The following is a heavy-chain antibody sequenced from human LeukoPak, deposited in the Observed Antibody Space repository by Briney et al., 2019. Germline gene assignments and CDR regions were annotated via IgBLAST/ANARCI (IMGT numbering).Heavy chain of an antibody. J-gene: IGHJ5*02. CDR1: GFTFSTYG. CDR3: AKDPRYCSSTCCFGA. CDR2: ISYDGSNK. V-gene: IGHV3-30*18. D-gene: IGHD2-2*01. Sequence: PGGSLRLSCVASGFTFSTYGMHWVRQAPGKGLEWVAFISYDGSNKHYADSVKGRFTISRDNSKNTLYLQINSLRAEDTAVYYCAKDPRYCSSTCCFGAWGQGTLVTVSS.